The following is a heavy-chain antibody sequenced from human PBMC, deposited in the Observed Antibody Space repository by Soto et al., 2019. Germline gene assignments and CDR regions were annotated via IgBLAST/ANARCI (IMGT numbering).Heavy chain of an antibody. D-gene: IGHD5-12*01. CDR2: VSPNGNDK. J-gene: IGHJ6*02. Sequence: EVQLVESGGGLVQPGGSLRLSCSASGFTFSGRSMHWVRQAPGKGLEYVSGVSPNGNDKYYTDSVKGRFTISRDNSKNTLHLQMSSLRPEDTALFYCISGFYGLDVWGQGTTVTVSS. V-gene: IGHV3-64D*08. CDR1: GFTFSGRS. CDR3: ISGFYGLDV.